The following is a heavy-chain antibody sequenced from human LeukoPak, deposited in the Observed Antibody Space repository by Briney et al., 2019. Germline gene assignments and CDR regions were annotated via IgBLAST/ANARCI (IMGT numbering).Heavy chain of an antibody. Sequence: GASVKVSCKASGYTFTGYYMHWVRQAPGQGLEWMGWINPNSGGTNYAQKFQGRVTMTRDTSISTAYMELSRLRSDDTAVYYCARNADYDFWSGYYRCDYWGQGTLVTVSS. CDR3: ARNADYDFWSGYYRCDY. J-gene: IGHJ4*02. V-gene: IGHV1-2*02. CDR1: GYTFTGYY. D-gene: IGHD3-3*01. CDR2: INPNSGGT.